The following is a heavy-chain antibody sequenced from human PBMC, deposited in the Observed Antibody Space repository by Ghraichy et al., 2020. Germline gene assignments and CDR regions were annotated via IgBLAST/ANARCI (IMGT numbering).Heavy chain of an antibody. CDR3: ARGGQWLVRFDI. Sequence: SETLSLTCAVYGGSFSGYYWSWIRQPPGKGLEWIGEINHSGSTNYNPSLKSRVTISVDTSKNQFSLKLSSVTAADTAVYYCARGGQWLVRFDIWGQGTMVTGSS. CDR1: GGSFSGYY. J-gene: IGHJ3*02. CDR2: INHSGST. D-gene: IGHD6-19*01. V-gene: IGHV4-34*01.